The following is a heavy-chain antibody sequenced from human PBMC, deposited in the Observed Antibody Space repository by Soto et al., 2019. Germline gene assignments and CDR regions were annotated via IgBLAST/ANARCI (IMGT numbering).Heavy chain of an antibody. CDR1: GFTLTSSA. Sequence: SVKVSCKASGFTLTSSAVQWVRQARGQRLEWIGWIVVGSGNTIYAQNFQDRVTITRDMSTSTANMELSSLRSEDAALYFCAREDDYGYRYFNYGLDVWGQGTTVTVSS. J-gene: IGHJ6*02. D-gene: IGHD4-17*01. CDR3: AREDDYGYRYFNYGLDV. CDR2: IVVGSGNT. V-gene: IGHV1-58*01.